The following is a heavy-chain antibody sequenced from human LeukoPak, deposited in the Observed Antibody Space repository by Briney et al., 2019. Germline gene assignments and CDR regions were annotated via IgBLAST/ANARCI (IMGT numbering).Heavy chain of an antibody. Sequence: GESLKISCKASGYSFTSYWIGWVRQLPGKGLERMGIIYPGDSDTRYSPSFQGQVTISADKSISTAYLQWSSLKASDTAMYYCARQSLRAAAAYDAFDIWGQGTMVTVSS. CDR3: ARQSLRAAAAYDAFDI. CDR2: IYPGDSDT. D-gene: IGHD6-13*01. J-gene: IGHJ3*02. CDR1: GYSFTSYW. V-gene: IGHV5-51*01.